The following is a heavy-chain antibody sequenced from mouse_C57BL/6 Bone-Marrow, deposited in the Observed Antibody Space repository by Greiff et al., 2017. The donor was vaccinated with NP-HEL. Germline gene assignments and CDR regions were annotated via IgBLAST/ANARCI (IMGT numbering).Heavy chain of an antibody. CDR1: GFSFNTYA. CDR2: IRSKSNNYAT. D-gene: IGHD4-1*01. V-gene: IGHV10-1*01. Sequence: EVKLEESGGGLVQPKGSLKLSCAASGFSFNTYAMHWVRQAPGKGLEWVARIRSKSNNYATYYADSVKDRFTISRDDSENMLYLQINNLKTEDTAMYYCVSGSLAYWGQGTLVTVSA. J-gene: IGHJ3*01. CDR3: VSGSLAY.